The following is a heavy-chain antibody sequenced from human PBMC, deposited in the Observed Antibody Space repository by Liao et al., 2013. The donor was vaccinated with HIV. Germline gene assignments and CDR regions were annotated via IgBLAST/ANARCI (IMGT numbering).Heavy chain of an antibody. Sequence: QVQLQESGSGLVKPSETLSLTCTVSGGSISSYYWSWIRQPPGKGLEWIGYIYYSGSTNYNPSLKSRVTMSLDTSKNQFSLKLTSVTAADTAVYYCARDDGSGYQYYFDYWGQGTLVTVSS. V-gene: IGHV4-59*12. D-gene: IGHD3-22*01. CDR3: ARDDGSGYQYYFDY. CDR2: IYYSGST. CDR1: GGSISSYY. J-gene: IGHJ4*02.